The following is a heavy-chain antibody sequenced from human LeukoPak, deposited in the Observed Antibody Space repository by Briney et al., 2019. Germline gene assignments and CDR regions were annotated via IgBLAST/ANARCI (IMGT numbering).Heavy chain of an antibody. Sequence: GASVKVSCKASGGTFSSYAISWVRQAPGQGLEWMGRIIPIFDVPNYAQQFQGRVTITADKATSTAYMELSSLRSEDTAVYYCATDVPYRESPPAHYWGQGTLVTVSS. D-gene: IGHD2-2*01. CDR2: IIPIFDVP. V-gene: IGHV1-69*04. J-gene: IGHJ4*02. CDR3: ATDVPYRESPPAHY. CDR1: GGTFSSYA.